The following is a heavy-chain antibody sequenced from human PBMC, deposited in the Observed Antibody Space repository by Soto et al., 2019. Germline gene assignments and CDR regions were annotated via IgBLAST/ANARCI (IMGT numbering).Heavy chain of an antibody. D-gene: IGHD6-13*01. CDR3: AFPGIAAAGKTCFDY. J-gene: IGHJ4*02. CDR1: GFTFSNYA. CDR2: ISGNGGST. Sequence: EVQLLESGGGLVQPGGSLRLSCAASGFTFSNYAMSWVRQAPGKGLEWVSTISGNGGSTYYADSVKGRFSISRDNSKNTLYLQRNSLRAEDTAIYYCAFPGIAAAGKTCFDYWGQGTLVTVSS. V-gene: IGHV3-23*01.